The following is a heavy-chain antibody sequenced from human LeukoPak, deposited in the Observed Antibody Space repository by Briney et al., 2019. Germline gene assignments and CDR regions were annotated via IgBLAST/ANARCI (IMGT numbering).Heavy chain of an antibody. CDR1: GFTVSSNY. J-gene: IGHJ3*02. Sequence: GGSLRLSCAASGFTVSSNYMSWVRQAPGKGLGWVSVIYSGGSSYYADSVKSRFTISRDNSKNPLYLQMNRLRAEDTAVYYCARAQYYYDSLLAFDIWGQGTMVTVSS. CDR2: IYSGGSS. D-gene: IGHD3-22*01. CDR3: ARAQYYYDSLLAFDI. V-gene: IGHV3-66*01.